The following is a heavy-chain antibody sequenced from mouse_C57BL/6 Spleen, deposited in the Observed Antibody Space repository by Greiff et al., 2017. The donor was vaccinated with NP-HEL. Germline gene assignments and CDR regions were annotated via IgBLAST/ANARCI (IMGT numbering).Heavy chain of an antibody. D-gene: IGHD1-1*01. Sequence: QVQLQQPGAELVKPGASVKLSCKASGYTFTSYWMHWVKQRPGQGLEWIGMIHPNSGSTNYNEKFKSKATLTVDKSSSTAYMQLSSLTSEDSAVYYCARWETVVRYFDVWGTGTTVTVSS. CDR1: GYTFTSYW. CDR2: IHPNSGST. J-gene: IGHJ1*03. CDR3: ARWETVVRYFDV. V-gene: IGHV1-64*01.